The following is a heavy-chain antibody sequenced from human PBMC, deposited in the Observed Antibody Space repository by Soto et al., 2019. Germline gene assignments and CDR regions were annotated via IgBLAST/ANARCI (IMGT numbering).Heavy chain of an antibody. CDR2: INPNSGGT. D-gene: IGHD3-22*01. CDR1: GYTFTGYY. J-gene: IGHJ3*02. V-gene: IGHV1-2*02. CDR3: ATYYSDSSGYDAFDI. Sequence: GASVKVSCKASGYTFTGYYMHWVRQAPGQGLEWMGWINPNSGGTNYAQKFQGRVTMTRDTSISTAYMELSRLRSDDTAVYYCATYYSDSSGYDAFDIWGQGTMVTVSS.